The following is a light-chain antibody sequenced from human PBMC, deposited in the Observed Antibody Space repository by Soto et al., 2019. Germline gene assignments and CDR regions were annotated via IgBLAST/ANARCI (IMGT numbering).Light chain of an antibody. V-gene: IGKV1-39*01. Sequence: QMTQSPSALSASVGASVIITCRASQSISNHLHWYQQKPGKAPKLLIFAASSLQSGVPSRFSGSGSGTEFTLTISSLQSEDFAVYYRQQYNNWRTFGQGTKVDIK. CDR3: QQYNNWRT. CDR1: QSISNH. J-gene: IGKJ1*01. CDR2: AAS.